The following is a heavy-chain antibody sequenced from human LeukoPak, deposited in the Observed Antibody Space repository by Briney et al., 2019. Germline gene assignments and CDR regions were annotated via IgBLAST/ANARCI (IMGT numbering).Heavy chain of an antibody. D-gene: IGHD3-3*01. CDR1: GGTFSSDA. CDR3: ARDPRSLNYDFWSGYYGSCFFDY. V-gene: IGHV1-69*06. Sequence: SLKVSCKSSGGTFSSDAINWVRQAPGQGLEWMGGIIPVFGTSNFAQKFQGRITITADKYTSTAYMELSSLRSEDTAVYYWARDPRSLNYDFWSGYYGSCFFDYWGQGTLVTVSS. J-gene: IGHJ4*02. CDR2: IIPVFGTS.